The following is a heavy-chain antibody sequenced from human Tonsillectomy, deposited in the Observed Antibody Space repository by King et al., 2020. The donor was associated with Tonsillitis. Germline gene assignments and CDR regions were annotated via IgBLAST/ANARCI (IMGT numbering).Heavy chain of an antibody. CDR3: ARDSYYDSSGYYLVSAFDI. CDR1: GFTFSSYE. CDR2: ISSRGSTI. J-gene: IGHJ3*02. V-gene: IGHV3-48*03. D-gene: IGHD3-22*01. Sequence: VQLVESGGGLVQPGGSLRLSCAASGFTFSSYEMNCVRQAPGKGLEWVSYISSRGSTIYYADSVKGRFTISRDNAKKSLYLQMNSLRAEDTAVYYCARDSYYDSSGYYLVSAFDIWGQGTMVTVSS.